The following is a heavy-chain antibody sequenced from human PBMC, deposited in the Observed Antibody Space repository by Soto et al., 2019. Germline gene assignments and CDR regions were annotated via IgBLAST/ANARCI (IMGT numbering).Heavy chain of an antibody. J-gene: IGHJ4*02. D-gene: IGHD6-19*01. CDR1: GFTFDDYG. Sequence: AGGSLRLSCAASGFTFDDYGMSWVRQAPGKGLEWVSGINWNGGSTGYADSVKGRFTISRDNAKNSLYLQMNNLRAEDTALYYCARDQGYSSGWHYFDYWGQGTLVTVSS. CDR2: INWNGGST. CDR3: ARDQGYSSGWHYFDY. V-gene: IGHV3-20*04.